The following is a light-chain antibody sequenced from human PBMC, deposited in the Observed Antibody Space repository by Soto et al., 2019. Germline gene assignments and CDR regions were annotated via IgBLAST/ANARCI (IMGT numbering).Light chain of an antibody. CDR2: DVY. Sequence: LTQPASVSGSPGQSITISCAGTSSDVGRYTYVSWYQQHPGKAPKLIIYDVYNRPSGVSNRFSGSKSGNTASLTISGLQAEDEADYYCTSYTSTSTPYVFGGGTKLTVL. CDR1: SSDVGRYTY. V-gene: IGLV2-14*01. J-gene: IGLJ1*01. CDR3: TSYTSTSTPYV.